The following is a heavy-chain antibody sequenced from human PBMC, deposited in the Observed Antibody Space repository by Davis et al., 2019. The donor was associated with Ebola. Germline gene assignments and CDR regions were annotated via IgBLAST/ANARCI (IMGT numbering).Heavy chain of an antibody. CDR1: GGTFSSYA. CDR2: IIPIFGTA. V-gene: IGHV1-69*06. Sequence: AASVTVSCKASGGTFSSYAISWVRQAPGQGLEWMGGIIPIFGTANYAQKFQGRVTITADTSTSTAYMELRSLRSDDTAVYYCARDSGYTWGGMDVWGQGTTVTVSS. D-gene: IGHD1-1*01. J-gene: IGHJ6*02. CDR3: ARDSGYTWGGMDV.